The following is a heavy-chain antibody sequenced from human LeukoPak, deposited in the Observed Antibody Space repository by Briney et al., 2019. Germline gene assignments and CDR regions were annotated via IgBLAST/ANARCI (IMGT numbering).Heavy chain of an antibody. Sequence: GGSLRLSCAASGFTFSSYPMSWVRQAAGEGLEWVSGISGSGGSTYYADSVKGRFTISRDNSKNTLYLQMNSLRTDDTAVYYCAKGRQSSGWYWGQGTLVTVSS. V-gene: IGHV3-23*01. D-gene: IGHD1-14*01. CDR3: AKGRQSSGWY. J-gene: IGHJ4*02. CDR1: GFTFSSYP. CDR2: ISGSGGST.